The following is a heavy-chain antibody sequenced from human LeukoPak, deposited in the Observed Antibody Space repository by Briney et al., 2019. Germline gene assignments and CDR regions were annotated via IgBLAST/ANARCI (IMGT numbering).Heavy chain of an antibody. CDR2: INPSGGST. D-gene: IGHD3-22*01. CDR1: GYTFSNYY. J-gene: IGHJ4*02. CDR3: ARVHHYFDIAFDY. Sequence: ASVKVSCKASGYTFSNYYIHWVRQAPGQGLEWMGIINPSGGSTTYAQKFQGRVTVTRDMFTSTVYMELISLRSEDTAVYYCARVHHYFDIAFDYWGQGTLVTVSS. V-gene: IGHV1-46*01.